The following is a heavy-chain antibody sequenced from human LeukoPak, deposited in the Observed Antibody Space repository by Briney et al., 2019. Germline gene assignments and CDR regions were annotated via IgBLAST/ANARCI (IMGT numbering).Heavy chain of an antibody. CDR2: IKQDGSEK. V-gene: IGHV3-7*01. CDR3: ARDLGWYRVDY. Sequence: GGSLRLSRAVSGFTFSSHWMSWARQAPGKGLEWVANIKQDGSEKNYVDSVRGRLSISRDNAKNSLYLQMNSVRAEDTAVYYCARDLGWYRVDYWGQGTLVTVSS. CDR1: GFTFSSHW. D-gene: IGHD6-19*01. J-gene: IGHJ4*02.